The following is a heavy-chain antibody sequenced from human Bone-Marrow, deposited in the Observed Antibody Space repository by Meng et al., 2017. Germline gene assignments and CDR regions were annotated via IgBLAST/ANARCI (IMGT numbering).Heavy chain of an antibody. Sequence: QGQVHGIGPGLENPSPTRSLTCTVSGGSISSGGYYWSCIRQPPGKDLDWVGYIYYSGSTYYNPSLKSRVTISVDTSKNKFSLKMSSVTAADTAVYYCVRLAAAGQLNYWGQGTLVTVSS. CDR3: VRLAAAGQLNY. CDR1: GGSISSGGYY. V-gene: IGHV4-31*03. D-gene: IGHD6-13*01. CDR2: IYYSGST. J-gene: IGHJ4*02.